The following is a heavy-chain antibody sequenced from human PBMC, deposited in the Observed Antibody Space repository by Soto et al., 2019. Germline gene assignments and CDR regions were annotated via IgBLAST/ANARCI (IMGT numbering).Heavy chain of an antibody. CDR2: IYYLGNT. J-gene: IGHJ4*02. V-gene: IGHV4-39*01. CDR3: ARYGAARDYVGF. D-gene: IGHD3-16*01. Sequence: SETLSLTCTVSGGSISSGSSYWGWIRQPPGKGLEWIGSIYYLGNTYYNPSLGGRVSISVDTSKNQFSLKLKSVTAADTAVFYCARYGAARDYVGFWGQGTLVTVSS. CDR1: GGSISSGSSY.